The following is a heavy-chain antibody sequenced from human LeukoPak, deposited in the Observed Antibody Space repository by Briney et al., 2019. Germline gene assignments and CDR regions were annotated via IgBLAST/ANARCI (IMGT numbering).Heavy chain of an antibody. CDR3: ARAHRGFTYFDY. CDR2: IYYSGST. J-gene: IGHJ4*02. D-gene: IGHD5-12*01. CDR1: GGSISSYY. Sequence: SETLSLTCTVSGGSISSYYWSWIRQPPGKGLEWIGYIYYSGSTNYNPSLKSRVTISVDTSKNQFSLKLSSVTAADTAVYYCARAHRGFTYFDYWGQGTLVTVSS. V-gene: IGHV4-59*01.